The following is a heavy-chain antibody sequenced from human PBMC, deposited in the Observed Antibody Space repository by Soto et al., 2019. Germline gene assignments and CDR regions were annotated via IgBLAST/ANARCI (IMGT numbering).Heavy chain of an antibody. J-gene: IGHJ4*02. V-gene: IGHV3-30*18. D-gene: IGHD3-22*01. CDR3: AKGGNCYDSSGYQPGFDY. Sequence: PGGSLRLSCAASGFTFSSYGMHWVRQAPGKGLEWVAVISYDGSNKYYADSVKGRFTISRDNSKNTLYLQMNSLRAEDTAVYYCAKGGNCYDSSGYQPGFDYWGQGTLVTVSS. CDR2: ISYDGSNK. CDR1: GFTFSSYG.